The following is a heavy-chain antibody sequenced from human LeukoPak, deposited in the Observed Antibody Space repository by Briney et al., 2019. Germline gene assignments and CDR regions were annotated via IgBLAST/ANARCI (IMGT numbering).Heavy chain of an antibody. J-gene: IGHJ3*02. V-gene: IGHV1-24*01. CDR3: ATDWRTVVTPTHFAFDI. Sequence: ASVKVSCKVSGYTLTELSMHWVRQAPGKGLEWMGGFDPEDGETIYAQKFQGRVTMTEDTSTDTAYMELSSLRSEDTAMYYCATDWRTVVTPTHFAFDIWGQGTMVTVSS. CDR2: FDPEDGET. CDR1: GYTLTELS. D-gene: IGHD4-23*01.